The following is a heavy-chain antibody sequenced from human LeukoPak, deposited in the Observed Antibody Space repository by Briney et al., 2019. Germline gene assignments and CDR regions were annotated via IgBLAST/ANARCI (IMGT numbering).Heavy chain of an antibody. Sequence: TGGSLRLSCAASGFTISSYAMSWVRQAPRKGLEWVSAISGSGGSTYYADSVKGRFTISRDNSKNTLYLQMNSLRAEDTAVYYCAKETGSYYSTGIDYWGQGTLVTVSS. J-gene: IGHJ4*02. V-gene: IGHV3-23*01. CDR1: GFTISSYA. CDR2: ISGSGGST. CDR3: AKETGSYYSTGIDY. D-gene: IGHD1-26*01.